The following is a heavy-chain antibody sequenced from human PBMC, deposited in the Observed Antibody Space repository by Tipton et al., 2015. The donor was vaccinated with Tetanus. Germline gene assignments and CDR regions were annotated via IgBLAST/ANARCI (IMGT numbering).Heavy chain of an antibody. Sequence: TLSLTCTVSGGSISGGGYYWTWIRQRPGKGLEWIGDIYSFGSTYYHPALKGRVTISMDTSKNQFSLKMTSVTAADTAVYYCARQADNWFDPWGQGTLVVVSS. CDR1: GGSISGGGYY. J-gene: IGHJ5*02. V-gene: IGHV4-31*03. CDR3: ARQADNWFDP. CDR2: IYSFGST.